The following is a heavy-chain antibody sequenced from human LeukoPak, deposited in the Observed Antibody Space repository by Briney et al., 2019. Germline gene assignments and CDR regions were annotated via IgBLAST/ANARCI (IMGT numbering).Heavy chain of an antibody. CDR2: ISYDGSNK. D-gene: IGHD6-19*01. V-gene: IGHV3-30-3*01. J-gene: IGHJ4*02. CDR3: ARGGDSSGWYNGFDY. CDR1: GFTFTSYW. Sequence: GGSLRLSCAASGFTFTSYWMHWVRQAPGKGLEWVAVISYDGSNKYYADSVKGRFTISRDNSKNTLYLQMNSLRAEDTAVYYCARGGDSSGWYNGFDYWGQGTLVTVSS.